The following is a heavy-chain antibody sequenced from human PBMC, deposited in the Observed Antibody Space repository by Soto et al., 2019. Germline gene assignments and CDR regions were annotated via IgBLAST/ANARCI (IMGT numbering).Heavy chain of an antibody. CDR3: ARGAGGYYYMDV. CDR2: SYSDGSRT. J-gene: IGHJ6*03. Sequence: EVQLVESGGGLVQPGGSLRLSCATSGFTFNTYWMHWVRQAPGKGLVWVSRSYSDGSRTSYADSVKGRFTISRDNAKNTLSLQMDSLSPEDTAVYYCARGAGGYYYMDVWGKGTTVTVSS. D-gene: IGHD3-10*01. V-gene: IGHV3-74*01. CDR1: GFTFNTYW.